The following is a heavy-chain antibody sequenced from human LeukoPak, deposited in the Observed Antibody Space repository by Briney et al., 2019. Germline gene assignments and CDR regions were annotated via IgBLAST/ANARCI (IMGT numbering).Heavy chain of an antibody. CDR2: IYGTGST. Sequence: SETLSLTCAVSGYSLGKNYYWGWIRQPPGKGLEWIGRIYGTGSTSYNPSLMNRVTMSVDTSKNHFSLKLTSVTAADTAVYYCARYDSRGSASTRFDYWGQGILVTISS. J-gene: IGHJ4*02. D-gene: IGHD3-16*01. CDR3: ARYDSRGSASTRFDY. CDR1: GYSLGKNYY. V-gene: IGHV4-38-2*01.